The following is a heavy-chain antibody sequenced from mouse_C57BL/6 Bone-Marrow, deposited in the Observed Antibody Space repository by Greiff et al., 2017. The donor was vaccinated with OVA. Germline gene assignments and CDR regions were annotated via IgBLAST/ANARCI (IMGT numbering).Heavy chain of an antibody. CDR2: IDPENGDT. CDR1: GFNIKDDY. CDR3: TTYWYGSRRDYFDY. J-gene: IGHJ2*01. V-gene: IGHV14-4*01. D-gene: IGHD1-1*01. Sequence: EVQLQQSGAELVRPGASVTLSCTASGFNIKDDYMHWVKQRPEQGLEWIGWIDPENGDTEYASKFQGKATITADTSSNTAYLQLSSLTSEDTAVYYCTTYWYGSRRDYFDYWGQGTTLTVSS.